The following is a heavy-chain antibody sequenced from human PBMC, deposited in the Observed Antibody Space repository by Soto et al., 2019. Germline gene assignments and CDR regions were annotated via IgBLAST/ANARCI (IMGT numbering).Heavy chain of an antibody. V-gene: IGHV3-30-3*01. CDR2: ISYDGSNK. D-gene: IGHD3-22*01. J-gene: IGHJ6*02. CDR1: GFTFSSYA. CDR3: ARMTRWAGYYDSSGSYGMDV. Sequence: QVQLVESGGGVVQPGRSLRLSCAASGFTFSSYAMHWVRQAPGKGLERVAVISYDGSNKYYADSVKGRFTISRDNSKNPLYLQMNSLRAEDTAVYYCARMTRWAGYYDSSGSYGMDVWGQGTTVTVSS.